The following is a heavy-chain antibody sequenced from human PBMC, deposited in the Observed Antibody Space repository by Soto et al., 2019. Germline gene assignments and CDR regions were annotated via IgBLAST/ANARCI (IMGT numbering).Heavy chain of an antibody. Sequence: QVQLVQSGAEVKKPGSSVKVSCKASGVTFSSYAISWVRQAPGQGLEWMGGIIPIFGTANYAQKFQGRVTITADESTSTDDMELSSLRSEDTAVYYCARANAGWLHRFYYWGQGTLVTVSS. D-gene: IGHD5-12*01. CDR3: ARANAGWLHRFYY. V-gene: IGHV1-69*01. J-gene: IGHJ4*02. CDR2: IIPIFGTA. CDR1: GVTFSSYA.